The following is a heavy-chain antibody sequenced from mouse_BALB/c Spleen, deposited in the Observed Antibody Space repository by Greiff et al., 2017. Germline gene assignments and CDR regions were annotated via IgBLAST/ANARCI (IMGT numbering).Heavy chain of an antibody. CDR3: TRGYYGSSYAWFAY. D-gene: IGHD1-1*01. CDR2: IYPGNSDT. Sequence: EVQLQQSGTVLARPGASVKMSCKASGYTFTSYWMHWVKQRPGQGLEWIGAIYPGNSDTSYNQKFKGKAKLTAVTSTSTAYMELSSLTNEDSAVYYCTRGYYGSSYAWFAYWGQGTLVTVSA. CDR1: GYTFTSYW. J-gene: IGHJ3*01. V-gene: IGHV1-5*01.